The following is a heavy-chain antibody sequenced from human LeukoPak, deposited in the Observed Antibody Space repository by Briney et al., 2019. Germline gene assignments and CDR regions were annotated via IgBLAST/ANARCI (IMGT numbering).Heavy chain of an antibody. V-gene: IGHV1-2*02. CDR3: ARGRTMDGSTPPFEI. J-gene: IGHJ3*02. CDR2: IDPNTGDT. D-gene: IGHD4/OR15-4a*01. Sequence: ASVKVSCKASGYTFTNYYMHWVRQAPGQGLEWMGWIDPNTGDTNYSQNIQGRATMTRDTSINTAYMEFTSLGSDDTAVYYCARGRTMDGSTPPFEIWGQGTMVTVSS. CDR1: GYTFTNYY.